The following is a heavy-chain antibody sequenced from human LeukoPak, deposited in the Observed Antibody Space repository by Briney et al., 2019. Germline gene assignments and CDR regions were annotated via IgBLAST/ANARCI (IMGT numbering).Heavy chain of an antibody. V-gene: IGHV3-33*01. Sequence: PRGSPRLSCAASGFAFSSYGMHWVGQAPGKGLEWVALIWYDGSNEYYADSVKGRFTISKDNSKNTLYLQMNSLSPEDTAVYYCARSTPTTHGYFEYWGQGAPVTVSS. CDR1: GFAFSSYG. J-gene: IGHJ4*02. D-gene: IGHD1-26*01. CDR3: ARSTPTTHGYFEY. CDR2: IWYDGSNE.